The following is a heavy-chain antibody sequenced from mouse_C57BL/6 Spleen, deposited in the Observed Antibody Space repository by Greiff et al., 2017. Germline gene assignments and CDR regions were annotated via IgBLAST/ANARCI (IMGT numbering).Heavy chain of an antibody. V-gene: IGHV1-15*01. CDR2: IDPETGGT. CDR1: GYTFTDYE. D-gene: IGHD1-1*01. CDR3: TRGYYGSMDY. J-gene: IGHJ4*01. Sequence: VKLLESGAELVRPGASVTLSCKASGYTFTDYEMHWVKQTPVHGLEWIGAIDPETGGTAYNQKFKGKAILTADKSSSTAYMELRSLTSEDSAVYYCTRGYYGSMDYWGQGTSVTVSS.